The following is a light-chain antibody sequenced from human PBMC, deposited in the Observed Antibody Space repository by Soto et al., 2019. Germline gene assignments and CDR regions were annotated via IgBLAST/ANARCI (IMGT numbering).Light chain of an antibody. J-gene: IGLJ2*01. Sequence: QSALTQPPSASGSPGQSLTISCTGTSSDVGGYNYVSWYQRHPGKAPKVLIYEVTKRPSGVPDRFSGSKSGNTASLTVSGLQAEDEADYYCSSYAGSNNFIFGGGTKVTVL. CDR2: EVT. CDR1: SSDVGGYNY. V-gene: IGLV2-8*01. CDR3: SSYAGSNNFI.